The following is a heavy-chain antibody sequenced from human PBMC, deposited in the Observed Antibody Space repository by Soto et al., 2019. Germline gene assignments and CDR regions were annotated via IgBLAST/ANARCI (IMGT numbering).Heavy chain of an antibody. V-gene: IGHV3-23*01. D-gene: IGHD2-2*03. J-gene: IGHJ4*02. CDR2: IYGGGNGP. CDR1: GFTFSDFA. CDR3: AKMEGMDPWSYSFDY. Sequence: EVQVLESGGGLVQPGGSLRLSCAATGFTFSDFAMSWVRQAPGKGLEWVSRIYGGGNGPHYADSVKGRVTISRDNSKNTLYLQMNSLRAEDTAVYYCAKMEGMDPWSYSFDYVGQGTLFTVSS.